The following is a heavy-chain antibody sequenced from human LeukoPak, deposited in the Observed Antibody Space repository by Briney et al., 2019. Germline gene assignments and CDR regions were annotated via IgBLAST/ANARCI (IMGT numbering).Heavy chain of an antibody. J-gene: IGHJ4*02. CDR3: ARGTPYCSSASCYNY. D-gene: IGHD2-2*02. Sequence: ASVKVSCKASGYTFTNSDINWVRQAAGQGLEWMGWMNPNSGNTGYAQRFQGRVTMTRNTSISTAYMELSSPRSEDTAVYYCARGTPYCSSASCYNYWGQGALVTVSS. CDR2: MNPNSGNT. V-gene: IGHV1-8*01. CDR1: GYTFTNSD.